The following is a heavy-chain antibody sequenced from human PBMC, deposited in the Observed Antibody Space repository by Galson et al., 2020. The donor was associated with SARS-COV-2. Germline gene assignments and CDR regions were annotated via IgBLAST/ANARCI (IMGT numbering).Heavy chain of an antibody. CDR3: ASGKMNAYDISGLGDS. V-gene: IGHV4-61*01. J-gene: IGHJ4*02. Sequence: ASETLSLTCTVSGGSVSSGFYYWSWIRQPPGKALEWVGYISDSGSTTYNPSLKSRLTISLDTSKNQFSLKLSSVTAADTAVYFCASGKMNAYDISGLGDSWGQGTLVTVSS. CDR1: GGSVSSGFYY. CDR2: ISDSGST. D-gene: IGHD3-22*01.